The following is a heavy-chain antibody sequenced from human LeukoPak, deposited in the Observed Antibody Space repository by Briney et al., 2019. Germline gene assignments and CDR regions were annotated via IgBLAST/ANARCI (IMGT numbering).Heavy chain of an antibody. CDR2: FDPEDSET. J-gene: IGHJ4*02. D-gene: IGHD5-18*01. Sequence: GASVKVSCKVSGYTLTELSMHWVRQAPGKGLEWMGGFDPEDSETIYAQKLQGRVTMTTDTSTSTAYMELRSLRSDDTAVYYCARGVQLWQIDYWGQGTLVTVSS. CDR3: ARGVQLWQIDY. V-gene: IGHV1-24*01. CDR1: GYTLTELS.